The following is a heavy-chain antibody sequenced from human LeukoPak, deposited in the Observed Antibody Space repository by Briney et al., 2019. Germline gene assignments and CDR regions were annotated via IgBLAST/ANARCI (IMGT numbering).Heavy chain of an antibody. CDR1: GFTVNSNC. V-gene: IGHV3-66*02. Sequence: QSGGSLRLSCAASGFTVNSNCMTWVRQAPGKGLEWVSLIYSGGSTFYADSVKGRFTISRDSSRNTLYLQMNSLRPEDTAVYYCARDAKDIVVVRGYYYMDVWGKGTTVTVSS. J-gene: IGHJ6*03. CDR3: ARDAKDIVVVRGYYYMDV. D-gene: IGHD2-2*01. CDR2: IYSGGST.